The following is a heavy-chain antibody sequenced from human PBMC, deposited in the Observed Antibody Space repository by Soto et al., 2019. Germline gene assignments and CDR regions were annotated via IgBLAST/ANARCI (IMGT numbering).Heavy chain of an antibody. Sequence: PGESLKISCKGSGYSFTSNWIGWVRQMPGKGLEWRGIIYPGDSDTRYSPSFQGQVTISADKSIRTAYLQWSSLKASDTAMYYCARVTIFGVVIIVGGNYYFDYWGQGTLVTVSS. CDR2: IYPGDSDT. CDR3: ARVTIFGVVIIVGGNYYFDY. CDR1: GYSFTSNW. V-gene: IGHV5-51*01. D-gene: IGHD3-3*01. J-gene: IGHJ4*02.